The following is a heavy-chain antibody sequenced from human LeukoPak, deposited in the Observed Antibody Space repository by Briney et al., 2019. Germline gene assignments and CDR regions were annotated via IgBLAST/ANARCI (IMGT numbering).Heavy chain of an antibody. Sequence: AVKVSCKASGGTFSSYAISWVRQAPGQGLEWMGGIIPIFGTANYAQKFQGRVTITADESTSTAYMELSSLRSEDTAVYYCATSITGTTGASWYYYYGMDVWGKGTTVSVSS. D-gene: IGHD1-20*01. CDR2: IIPIFGTA. J-gene: IGHJ6*04. CDR3: ATSITGTTGASWYYYYGMDV. V-gene: IGHV1-69*01. CDR1: GGTFSSYA.